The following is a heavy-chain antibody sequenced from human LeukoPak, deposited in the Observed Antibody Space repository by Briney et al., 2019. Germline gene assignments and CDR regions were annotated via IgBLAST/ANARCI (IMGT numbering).Heavy chain of an antibody. D-gene: IGHD2-2*01. CDR3: ARGYCSSTSCPPMDV. Sequence: PSETLSLTCTVSGDSIGSYSWNWIRQPPGKGLEWIGEINHSGSTNYNPSLKSRVTISVDTSKNQFSLKLSSVTAADTAVYYCARGYCSSTSCPPMDVWGQGTTVTVSS. J-gene: IGHJ6*02. CDR2: INHSGST. CDR1: GDSIGSYS. V-gene: IGHV4-34*01.